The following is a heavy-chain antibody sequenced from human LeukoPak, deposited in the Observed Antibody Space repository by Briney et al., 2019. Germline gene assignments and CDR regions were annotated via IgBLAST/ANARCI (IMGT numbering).Heavy chain of an antibody. CDR1: GYYFYTYW. D-gene: IGHD1-26*01. J-gene: IGHJ6*01. Sequence: GESRQSASHGSGYYFYTYWIGWVRHRPAKGREWMGILYPGYADTKDGPIFEGQVTISADRSTSIASLVWSGLKASDTAVYYCARLGAMVDGYYNYYGMDGGGQGPSVTVS. V-gene: IGHV5-51*01. CDR2: LYPGYADT. CDR3: ARLGAMVDGYYNYYGMDG.